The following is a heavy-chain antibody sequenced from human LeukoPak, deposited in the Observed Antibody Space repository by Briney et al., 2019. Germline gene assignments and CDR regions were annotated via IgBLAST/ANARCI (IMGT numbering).Heavy chain of an antibody. CDR2: IYYSGST. Sequence: SETLSLTCTVSGGSISSYYWSWIRQPPGKGLEWIGYIYYSGSTNYNPSLKSRVTISVDTSKNQFSLKLSSVTAADTAVYYCARVVAGYDSSGYAYHYYYYYMDVWGKGTTVTVSS. D-gene: IGHD3-22*01. V-gene: IGHV4-59*01. J-gene: IGHJ6*03. CDR1: GGSISSYY. CDR3: ARVVAGYDSSGYAYHYYYYYMDV.